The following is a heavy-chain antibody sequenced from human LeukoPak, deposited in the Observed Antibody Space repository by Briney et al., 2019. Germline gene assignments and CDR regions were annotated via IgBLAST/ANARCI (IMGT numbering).Heavy chain of an antibody. J-gene: IGHJ3*02. CDR3: ASLTTADAFDI. Sequence: SETLSLTCTVSGGSIGSYYWSWIRQPPGKGLEWIGYIYDSGSTNYNPSLTSRVTISVDTSKNQFSLKLSSVTAADTAVFYCASLTTADAFDIWGQGTMVTVSS. V-gene: IGHV4-59*01. D-gene: IGHD3-22*01. CDR1: GGSIGSYY. CDR2: IYDSGST.